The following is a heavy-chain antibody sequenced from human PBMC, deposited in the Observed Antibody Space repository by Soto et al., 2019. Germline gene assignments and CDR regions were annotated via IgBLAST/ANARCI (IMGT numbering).Heavy chain of an antibody. Sequence: PGGSLRLSCAASGFTFSSYAMSWVRQAPGKGLEWVSAISGSGGSTYYADSVKGRFTISRDNSKNTLYLQMNSLRAEDTAVYYCANSIAAHSFGLWGVWGKGTTVTVSS. CDR1: GFTFSSYA. D-gene: IGHD2-15*01. CDR3: ANSIAAHSFGLWGV. CDR2: ISGSGGST. V-gene: IGHV3-23*01. J-gene: IGHJ6*04.